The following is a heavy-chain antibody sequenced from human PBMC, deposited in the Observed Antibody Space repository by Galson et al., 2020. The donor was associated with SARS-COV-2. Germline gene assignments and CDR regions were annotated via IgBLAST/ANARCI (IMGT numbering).Heavy chain of an antibody. Sequence: KMSGPTLVKPTQTLTLTCTFPGFSLNTSGVGVGWIRQPPGKALEWLALIFWDNDKWYSPSLKSRLNINNDASKNQVVLTMTNMDPVDTATYYCAHSSGWAVTGHNWLDPWGQGTLVSVSS. CDR1: GFSLNTSGVG. CDR3: AHSSGWAVTGHNWLDP. V-gene: IGHV2-5*02. J-gene: IGHJ5*02. D-gene: IGHD1-20*01. CDR2: IFWDNDK.